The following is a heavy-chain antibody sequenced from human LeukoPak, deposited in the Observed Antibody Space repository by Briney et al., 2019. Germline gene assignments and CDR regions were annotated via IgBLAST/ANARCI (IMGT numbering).Heavy chain of an antibody. CDR2: IRYDGSNK. J-gene: IGHJ4*02. CDR1: GFTFSSYG. D-gene: IGHD3-22*01. V-gene: IGHV3-30*02. CDR3: ARDSYSSGYYLRGDY. Sequence: PGGSLRLSCAASGFTFSSYGMHWVRQAPGKGLEWVAFIRYDGSNKYYADSVKGRFTISRDNAKNSLYLQMNSLRAEDTAVYYCARDSYSSGYYLRGDYWGQGTLVTVSS.